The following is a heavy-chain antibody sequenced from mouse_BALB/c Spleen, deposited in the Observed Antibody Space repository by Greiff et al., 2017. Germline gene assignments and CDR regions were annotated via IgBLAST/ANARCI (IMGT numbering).Heavy chain of an antibody. CDR2: IDPENGNT. CDR3: ARGGYDVSWFAY. Sequence: VQLQQSGAELVRPGALVKLSCKASGFNIKDYYMHWVKQRPEQGLEWIGWIDPENGNTIYDPKFQGKATITADTSSNTAYLQLSSLTSEDTAVYYCARGGYDVSWFAYWGQGTLVTVSA. V-gene: IGHV14-1*02. D-gene: IGHD2-2*01. CDR1: GFNIKDYY. J-gene: IGHJ3*01.